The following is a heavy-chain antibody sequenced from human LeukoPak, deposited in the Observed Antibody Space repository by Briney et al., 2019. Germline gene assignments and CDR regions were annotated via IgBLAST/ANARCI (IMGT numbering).Heavy chain of an antibody. CDR3: ARDRYDSSGIFDY. V-gene: IGHV3-21*01. CDR2: ISSSSGYI. D-gene: IGHD3-22*01. J-gene: IGHJ4*02. Sequence: GGSLRLSCAASGFTFSSYSMNWVRQAPGKGLEWVSSISSSSGYIYYADSVKGRFTISRDNAKNSLYLQMNSLRAEDTAVYYCARDRYDSSGIFDYWGQGTLVTVSS. CDR1: GFTFSSYS.